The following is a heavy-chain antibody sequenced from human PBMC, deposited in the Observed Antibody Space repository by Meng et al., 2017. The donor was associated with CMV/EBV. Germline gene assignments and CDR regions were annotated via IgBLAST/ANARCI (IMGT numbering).Heavy chain of an antibody. CDR3: ARAIVGATLFDY. CDR2: IYYSGST. D-gene: IGHD1-26*01. J-gene: IGHJ4*02. CDR1: GGSISSYY. Sequence: GSLRLSCTVSGGSISSYYWNWIRQPPGKGLEWIGYIYYSGSTNYNPSLKSRVTISVDTSKNQFSLKLSSVTAADTAVYYCARAIVGATLFDYWGQGTLVTVSS. V-gene: IGHV4-59*01.